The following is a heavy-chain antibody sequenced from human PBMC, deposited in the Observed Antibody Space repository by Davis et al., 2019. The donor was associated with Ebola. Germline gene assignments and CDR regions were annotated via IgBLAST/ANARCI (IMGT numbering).Heavy chain of an antibody. CDR2: INGDGTSR. Sequence: GESLKISCAASGFTFSNFHIHWVRQTPGKVLVWVARINGDGTSRSYADSVKGRFTISSDNAKKTLTLEMDSLKVEDTAMYYCARENELWSNFYARAFVHWGQGTLVTVSS. D-gene: IGHD3-3*01. CDR3: ARENELWSNFYARAFVH. J-gene: IGHJ4*02. CDR1: GFTFSNFH. V-gene: IGHV3-74*01.